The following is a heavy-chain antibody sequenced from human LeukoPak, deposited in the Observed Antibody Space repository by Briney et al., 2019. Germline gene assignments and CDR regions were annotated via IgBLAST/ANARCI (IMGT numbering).Heavy chain of an antibody. V-gene: IGHV4-31*03. D-gene: IGHD5-24*01. Sequence: PSQTLPLTCTVSGGSISSGGYYWSWIRQHPGKGLEWIGYIYYSGSTYYNPSLKSRVTISVDTSKNQFSLKLSSVTAADTAVYYCARGVMAGYIPHPVDYWGQGTLATVSS. CDR1: GGSISSGGYY. J-gene: IGHJ4*02. CDR3: ARGVMAGYIPHPVDY. CDR2: IYYSGST.